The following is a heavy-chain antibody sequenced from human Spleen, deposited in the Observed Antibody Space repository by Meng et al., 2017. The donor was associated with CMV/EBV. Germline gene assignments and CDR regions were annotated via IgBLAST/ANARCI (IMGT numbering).Heavy chain of an antibody. CDR1: GFDFSDYS. V-gene: IGHV3-21*01. J-gene: IGHJ4*02. CDR2: IRISSGYT. Sequence: GGSLRLSCVASGFDFSDYSMNWVRQAPGKGLEWVSSIRISSGYTDYADSMKGRITIFRDNAKNSLYLQMNSLRAEDTAVYYCARAVTPSGSTSAYWGQGTLVTVSS. CDR3: ARAVTPSGSTSAY. D-gene: IGHD3-10*01.